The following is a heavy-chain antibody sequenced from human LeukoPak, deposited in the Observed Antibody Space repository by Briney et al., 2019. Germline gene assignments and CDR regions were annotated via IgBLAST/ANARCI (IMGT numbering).Heavy chain of an antibody. Sequence: SETLSPTCTVSGVSINSHYLNWIRQPPGKGLEWIGHIYGSGRTNYNPSLKSRVTMSVDTSKTQFSPNLHSLTAADTAVYYCVVSPNQDFFDYWGQGPLVTVSS. J-gene: IGHJ4*02. CDR3: VVSPNQDFFDY. CDR2: IYGSGRT. V-gene: IGHV4-4*09. CDR1: GVSINSHY.